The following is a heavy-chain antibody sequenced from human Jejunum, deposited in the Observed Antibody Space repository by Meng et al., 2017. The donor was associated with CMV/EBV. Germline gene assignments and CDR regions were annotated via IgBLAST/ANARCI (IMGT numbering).Heavy chain of an antibody. Sequence: QVQLQESGPGLVKPSWTLSLSCTVSGGSISNYNWWTWVRQSPGKGLEWIGEVSHTGTTQYNPSLKSRVVISVDESKNQFSLKLSSVSAADTAVYSCAKKNPGSPARFDPWGQGILVTVSS. CDR3: AKKNPGSPARFDP. CDR1: GGSISNYNW. J-gene: IGHJ5*02. CDR2: VSHTGTT. V-gene: IGHV4-4*02. D-gene: IGHD1-26*01.